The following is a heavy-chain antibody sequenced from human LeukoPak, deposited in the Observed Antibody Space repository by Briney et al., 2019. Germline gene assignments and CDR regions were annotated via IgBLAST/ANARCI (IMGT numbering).Heavy chain of an antibody. V-gene: IGHV3-53*01. CDR2: IYSGGST. J-gene: IGHJ6*04. Sequence: GGSLRLSCAASGFTVSSNYMSWVRQAPGEGLEWVSVIYSGGSTYYADSVKGRFTISRDNSKNTLYLQMNSLRAEDTAVYYCASAGGYCSSTSCPMGVWGKGTTVTVSS. CDR3: ASAGGYCSSTSCPMGV. D-gene: IGHD2-2*01. CDR1: GFTVSSNY.